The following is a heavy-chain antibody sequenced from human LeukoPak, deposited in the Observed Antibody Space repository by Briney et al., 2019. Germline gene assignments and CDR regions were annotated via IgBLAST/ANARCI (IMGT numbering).Heavy chain of an antibody. CDR2: INHSGST. CDR1: GGSINSSSYY. J-gene: IGHJ4*02. Sequence: SESLSLTYTVSGGSINSSSYYWGWIRQPTGKGLEWIGEINHSGSTNYNPSLKSRVTISVDTSKNQFSLKLSSVAAADTAVYYCARGRRITGDPRYVYWGQGTLVTVSS. D-gene: IGHD7-27*01. V-gene: IGHV4-39*07. CDR3: ARGRRITGDPRYVY.